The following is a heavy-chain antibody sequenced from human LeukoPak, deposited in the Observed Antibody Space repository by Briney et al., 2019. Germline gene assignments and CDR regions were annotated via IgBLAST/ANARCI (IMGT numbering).Heavy chain of an antibody. CDR2: ISSSGSTI. CDR1: GFTFSSYE. V-gene: IGHV3-48*03. Sequence: GGSLRLSCAASGFTFSSYEMNWVRQAPGKGLEWVSYISSSGSTIYYADSVKGRFTISRDNAKNSLYLQMNSLRAEDTAVYYCAREGHYYYYYMDVWGKGTTVTVSS. J-gene: IGHJ6*03. CDR3: AREGHYYYYYMDV.